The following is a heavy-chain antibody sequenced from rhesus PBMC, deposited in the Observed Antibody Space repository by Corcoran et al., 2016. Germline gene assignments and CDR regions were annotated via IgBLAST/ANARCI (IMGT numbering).Heavy chain of an antibody. J-gene: IGHJ2*01. CDR3: ARRRRYCSGGVCSWYFDL. CDR1: GFSISTSGMG. CDR2: IYWDDDK. V-gene: IGHV2-174*01. Sequence: QVTLKESGPALVKPTQTLTLTCTFSGFSISTSGMGVGWIRQPPGKAPEWLALIYWDDDKYYSTSLKSRLTISKDTSKNQVVLTMTNMDPVDTATYYCARRRRYCSGGVCSWYFDLWGPGTPITISS. D-gene: IGHD2-8*01.